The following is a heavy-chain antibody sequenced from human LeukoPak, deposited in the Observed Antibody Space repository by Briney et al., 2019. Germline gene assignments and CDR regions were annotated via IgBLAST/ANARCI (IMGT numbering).Heavy chain of an antibody. CDR3: AKDTNYYDSSGYRY. Sequence: GGSLRLSCAASGFTFDDYAMHWDRQAPGKGLEWVSLISGDGGSTYYADSVKGRFTISRDNSKNSLYLQMNSLRTEDTALYYCAKDTNYYDSSGYRYWGQGTLVTVSS. J-gene: IGHJ4*02. D-gene: IGHD3-22*01. CDR1: GFTFDDYA. V-gene: IGHV3-43*02. CDR2: ISGDGGST.